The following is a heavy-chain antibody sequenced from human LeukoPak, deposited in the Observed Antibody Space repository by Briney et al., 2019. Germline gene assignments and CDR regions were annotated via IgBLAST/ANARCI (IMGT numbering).Heavy chain of an antibody. Sequence: ASVKVSCKASGYTFTTYGISWVRQAPGQGLEWMGWISAYNGKINYAHKFQGRVTMTTDTSTSTAYMELRSLRSDDTAVYYCARDSPMPGYSSSKDAFDTWGQGTRVTVSS. D-gene: IGHD5-12*01. CDR2: ISAYNGKI. CDR1: GYTFTTYG. J-gene: IGHJ3*02. CDR3: ARDSPMPGYSSSKDAFDT. V-gene: IGHV1-18*01.